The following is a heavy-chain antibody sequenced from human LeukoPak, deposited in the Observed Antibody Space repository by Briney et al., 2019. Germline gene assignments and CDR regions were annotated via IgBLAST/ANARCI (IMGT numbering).Heavy chain of an antibody. Sequence: GGSLRLSCAASGFTFKSYGLHWVRRAPGKGLEWWAFIRNDGKTQYYADSVKGRFTIYRDNSRNTMSLQMNSLRPEDTAVYYCARLYASSWGFFDPWGRGTLVTVSS. J-gene: IGHJ2*01. V-gene: IGHV3-30*02. CDR1: GFTFKSYG. CDR3: ARLYASSWGFFDP. CDR2: IRNDGKTQ. D-gene: IGHD6-13*01.